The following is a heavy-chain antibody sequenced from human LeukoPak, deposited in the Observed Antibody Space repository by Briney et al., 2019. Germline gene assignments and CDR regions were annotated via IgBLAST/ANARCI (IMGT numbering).Heavy chain of an antibody. CDR2: IYSGGST. V-gene: IGHV3-53*01. CDR3: ARDLWDSSSWDNY. D-gene: IGHD6-13*01. J-gene: IGHJ4*02. Sequence: TGGSLRLSCAASGFTVSSNYMSWVRQAPGKGLEWVSVIYSGGSTYYADSVKGRFTISRDNSKNTLYLQMNSLRAEDTAVYYCARDLWDSSSWDNYWGQGTLVTVSS. CDR1: GFTVSSNY.